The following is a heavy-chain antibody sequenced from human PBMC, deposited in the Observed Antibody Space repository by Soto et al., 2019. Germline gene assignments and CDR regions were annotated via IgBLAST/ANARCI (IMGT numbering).Heavy chain of an antibody. CDR3: ARGRRNTMIVVVITTFNWFDP. V-gene: IGHV4-34*01. CDR2: INHSGST. D-gene: IGHD3-22*01. J-gene: IGHJ5*02. CDR1: GGSFSGYY. Sequence: QVQLQQWGAGLLKPSETLSLTCAVYGGSFSGYYWSWIRQPPGKGLEWIGEINHSGSTNYNPSLKSRVTISVDTSKNQFSLKLSSVTAADTAVYYCARGRRNTMIVVVITTFNWFDPWGHGTLVTVSS.